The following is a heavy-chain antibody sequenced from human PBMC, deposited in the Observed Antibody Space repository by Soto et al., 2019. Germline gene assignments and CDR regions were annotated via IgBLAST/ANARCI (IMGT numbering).Heavy chain of an antibody. J-gene: IGHJ6*02. CDR3: ARGLVVVIPAAMFSYYAVDL. CDR2: IIPMFGTT. CDR1: GGTFSNDG. V-gene: IGHV1-69*01. D-gene: IGHD2-2*01. Sequence: QVQLVQAGAEVKKPGSSVKVSCQASGGTFSNDGIFWVRQAPGQGREWMGEIIPMFGTTNYAQKFQCRITITADESTKPVYMELSSLTSDDTAVFYCARGLVVVIPAAMFSYYAVDLWGQGTTVTVSS.